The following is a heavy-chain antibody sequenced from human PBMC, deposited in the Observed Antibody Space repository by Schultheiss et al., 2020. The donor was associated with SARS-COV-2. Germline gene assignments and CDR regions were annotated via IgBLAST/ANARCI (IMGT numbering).Heavy chain of an antibody. CDR1: GYSFTTYW. V-gene: IGHV5-51*01. J-gene: IGHJ4*02. CDR3: ARHGMAYGHPHDY. CDR2: IFPGDSDT. D-gene: IGHD3-10*01. Sequence: GGSLRLSCKGSGYSFTTYWIGWVRQMPGKGLEWMGIIFPGDSDTTYSPSFQGQVTISADKSISTAYLQWSSLKASDTAMYYCARHGMAYGHPHDYWGQGTLVTVSS.